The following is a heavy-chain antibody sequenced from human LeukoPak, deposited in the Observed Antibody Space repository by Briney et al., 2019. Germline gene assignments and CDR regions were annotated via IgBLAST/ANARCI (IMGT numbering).Heavy chain of an antibody. CDR3: ARIRDGYNWFYKYYFDY. D-gene: IGHD5-24*01. CDR1: GGSISSSRYF. Sequence: SETLSLTCSVSGGSISSSRYFWGWIRQPPGKGLEWIGAIYYSGTTYYNPSLKSRVTMSVDTSKDQFYLKVTSVTAADTAVYYCARIRDGYNWFYKYYFDYWGQGTLVTVSS. CDR2: IYYSGTT. J-gene: IGHJ4*02. V-gene: IGHV4-39*01.